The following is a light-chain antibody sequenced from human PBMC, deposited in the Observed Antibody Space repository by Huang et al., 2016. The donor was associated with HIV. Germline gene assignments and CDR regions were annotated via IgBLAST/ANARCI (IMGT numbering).Light chain of an antibody. Sequence: EIVLTQSPATPSLSPGERATLSCRASQSVKTFLAWYQQKPGHATRLLIYDAANMATGIPARFSGSGSGTDFTLTISSLEPEDFSVYYCQQRSNRPLTFGGGTKVEIK. CDR1: QSVKTF. CDR2: DAA. CDR3: QQRSNRPLT. J-gene: IGKJ4*01. V-gene: IGKV3-11*01.